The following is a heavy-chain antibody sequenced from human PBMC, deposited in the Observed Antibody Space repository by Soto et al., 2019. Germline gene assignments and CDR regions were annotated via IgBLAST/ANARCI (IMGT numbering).Heavy chain of an antibody. CDR3: SRQMHYYDSGGATPLDY. V-gene: IGHV3-73*02. D-gene: IGHD3-22*01. Sequence: EVQLVESGGGLVQPGGSLKLSCAASGFTFSRSAVHWVRQASGKGLEWVGRIKSKTNNYATTYAASVKGRFTISRDDSKNTAYLQMNSLKTEDTAIYYCSRQMHYYDSGGATPLDYWGQGTLVTVSS. CDR1: GFTFSRSA. J-gene: IGHJ4*02. CDR2: IKSKTNNYAT.